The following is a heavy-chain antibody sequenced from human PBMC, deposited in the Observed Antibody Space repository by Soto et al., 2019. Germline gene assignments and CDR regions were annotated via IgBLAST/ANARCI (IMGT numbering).Heavy chain of an antibody. Sequence: GGSLRLSCAASGFTFSNYGIHWVRQAPGKGLEWVAVITFSGGSTYYADSVKGRFTISRDNSKNTLYLQMNSLRAEDTAVYYCARGAPIEAATCWFDPWGQGTLVTVSS. J-gene: IGHJ5*02. CDR2: ITFSGGST. V-gene: IGHV3-23*01. D-gene: IGHD2-15*01. CDR3: ARGAPIEAATCWFDP. CDR1: GFTFSNYG.